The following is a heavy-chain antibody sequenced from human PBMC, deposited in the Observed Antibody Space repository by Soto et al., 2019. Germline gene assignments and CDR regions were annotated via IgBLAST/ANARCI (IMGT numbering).Heavy chain of an antibody. Sequence: QVQLQQWGAGLLKPSETLSLTCAVYGGSFSGYYWSWIRQPPGKGLEWIGEINHSGSTNYNPSLKSRVTISVATAKNQFSLKLSSVTAADTAVYYFARAPYGSGSWFDPWGQGTLVTVSS. J-gene: IGHJ5*02. CDR2: INHSGST. CDR1: GGSFSGYY. CDR3: ARAPYGSGSWFDP. D-gene: IGHD3-10*01. V-gene: IGHV4-34*01.